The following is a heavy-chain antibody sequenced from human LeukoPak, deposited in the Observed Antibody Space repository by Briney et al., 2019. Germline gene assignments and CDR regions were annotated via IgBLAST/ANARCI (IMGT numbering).Heavy chain of an antibody. V-gene: IGHV5-51*01. CDR2: IYPGDSDN. Sequence: PGESLKISCKGSGYRFTNYWIGWVRQIPGKGLELMGSIYPGDSDNRYSPSFQGQVTISADKSITTAYLQWSSLKASDTAKYYCTRQGVYYSDSSAYYYWGQGTLVTVSS. D-gene: IGHD3-22*01. CDR1: GYRFTNYW. J-gene: IGHJ4*02. CDR3: TRQGVYYSDSSAYYY.